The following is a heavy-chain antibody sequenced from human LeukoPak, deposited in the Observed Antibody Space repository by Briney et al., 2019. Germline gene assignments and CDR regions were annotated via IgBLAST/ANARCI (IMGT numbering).Heavy chain of an antibody. V-gene: IGHV3-30*18. CDR3: ANLDYGDYYDY. CDR1: GFTFSSYS. CDR2: ISYDGSNK. J-gene: IGHJ4*02. D-gene: IGHD4-17*01. Sequence: GGSLRLSCAASGFTFSSYSMHWVRQAPGKGLEWVAVISYDGSNKYYADSVKGRFTISRDNSKNTLYLQMNSLRAEDTAVYYCANLDYGDYYDYWGQGTLVTVSS.